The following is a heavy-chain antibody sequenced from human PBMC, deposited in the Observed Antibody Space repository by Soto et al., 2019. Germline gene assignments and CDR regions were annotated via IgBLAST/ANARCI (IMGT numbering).Heavy chain of an antibody. CDR1: GFTLSGSR. CDR3: TSQYCGGDCSRVDP. Sequence: EVQLVESGGGLVQPGGSLKLSCAASGFTLSGSRIHWVRQASGKGLEWVGRIRSKAASYATAYAASVKGRFTITRDDSMNTQYLQMTSQKTEDSAGYYCTSQYCGGDCSRVDPWGQGTLVTVSS. D-gene: IGHD2-21*02. V-gene: IGHV3-73*02. J-gene: IGHJ5*02. CDR2: IRSKAASYAT.